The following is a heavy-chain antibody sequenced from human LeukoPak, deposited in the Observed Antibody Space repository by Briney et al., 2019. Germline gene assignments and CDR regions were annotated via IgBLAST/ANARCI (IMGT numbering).Heavy chain of an antibody. J-gene: IGHJ6*02. CDR3: AKDSRGWLTYGMDV. CDR1: GFTFDDYA. CDR2: ISWNSGSI. V-gene: IGHV3-9*01. Sequence: PGGSLRLSCAASGFTFDDYAMHWVRQAPGKGLEWVSSISWNSGSIGYADSVKGRFTISRDDAKNSLYLQMNRLRAEDTALYYCAKDSRGWLTYGMDVWGQGTTVTVSS. D-gene: IGHD4/OR15-4a*01.